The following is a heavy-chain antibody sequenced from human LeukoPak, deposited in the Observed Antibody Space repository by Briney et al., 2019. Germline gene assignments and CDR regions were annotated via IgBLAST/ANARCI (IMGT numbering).Heavy chain of an antibody. Sequence: SETLSLTGTVSGVSIRSTSYYWRGIRQPPGKGLEWSGSIYYTGSTYYTPSLKSRVTIAVDTSKNQFSLKLTSVTAADTAVYYCARGLVRASGNYLYYWGQGTLVTVSS. CDR1: GVSIRSTSYY. CDR3: ARGLVRASGNYLYY. V-gene: IGHV4-39*07. CDR2: IYYTGST. J-gene: IGHJ4*02. D-gene: IGHD1-26*01.